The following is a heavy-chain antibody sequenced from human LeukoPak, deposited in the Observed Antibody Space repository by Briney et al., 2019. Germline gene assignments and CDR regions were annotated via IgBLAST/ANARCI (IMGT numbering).Heavy chain of an antibody. Sequence: ASGRVSCKASGYTFTSYDINWVRQASRQRLEWMGWMNPNSGNTGYAQKFQARVTMTRNTSISTAYMELSSLRSEHTAVYYCARGLSSSWYPYYYYYYGMDVWGQGPTVTVSS. D-gene: IGHD6-13*01. CDR2: MNPNSGNT. J-gene: IGHJ6*02. V-gene: IGHV1-8*01. CDR1: GYTFTSYD. CDR3: ARGLSSSWYPYYYYYYGMDV.